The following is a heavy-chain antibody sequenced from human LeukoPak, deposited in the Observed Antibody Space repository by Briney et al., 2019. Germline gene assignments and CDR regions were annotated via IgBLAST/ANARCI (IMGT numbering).Heavy chain of an antibody. V-gene: IGHV1-2*02. CDR2: INPNSGGT. CDR3: AGIGSSWYASQRGY. J-gene: IGHJ4*02. D-gene: IGHD6-13*01. CDR1: GYTFNGYY. Sequence: GASVKVSCKASGYTFNGYYMHWVRQAPGQGREWMGWINPNSGGTNYAQKFQGRVTMTRDTSISTAYMELSRLRSDDTAVYYCAGIGSSWYASQRGYWGQGTLVTVSS.